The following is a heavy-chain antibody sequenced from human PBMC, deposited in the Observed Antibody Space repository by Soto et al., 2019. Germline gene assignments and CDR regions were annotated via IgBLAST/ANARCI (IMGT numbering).Heavy chain of an antibody. V-gene: IGHV1-18*01. Sequence: SVKVSCKASGYTFTSYGISWVRQAPGQGLERMGWISAYNGNTNYAQKLQGRVTMTTDTSTSTAYMELRSLRSDDTAVYYCARGMGCSSTSCYPPHFDYWGQGTLVTVSS. CDR3: ARGMGCSSTSCYPPHFDY. D-gene: IGHD2-2*01. J-gene: IGHJ4*02. CDR2: ISAYNGNT. CDR1: GYTFTSYG.